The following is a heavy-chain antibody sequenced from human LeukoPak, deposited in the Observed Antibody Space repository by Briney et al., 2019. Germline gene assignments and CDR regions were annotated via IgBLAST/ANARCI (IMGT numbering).Heavy chain of an antibody. CDR3: ARERARGSYYVGFDY. J-gene: IGHJ4*02. CDR2: ISAYNGNT. D-gene: IGHD1-26*01. V-gene: IGHV1-18*01. CDR1: GGTFSSYA. Sequence: GASVKVSCKTSGGTFSSYAISWVRQAPGQGLEWVGWISAYNGNTNYAHKLQGRVTMTTDTSTSTAYMELRSLRSDDTAVYYCARERARGSYYVGFDYWGQGTLVTVSS.